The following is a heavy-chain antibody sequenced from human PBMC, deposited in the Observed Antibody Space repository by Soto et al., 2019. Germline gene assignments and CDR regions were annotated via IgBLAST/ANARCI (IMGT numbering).Heavy chain of an antibody. V-gene: IGHV4-34*01. CDR2: MNHRGST. Sequence: QVQLQQWGAGLLKPSEPLSLTCAVYGGSLSGYSWSWIRQPPGTGLEWIGEMNHRGSTNYNPALKSRVNISLDTAKTQFSRELSSVTAADTAVYYCARGGSSGYVNWGQGTLVTVSS. D-gene: IGHD5-12*01. CDR1: GGSLSGYS. CDR3: ARGGSSGYVN. J-gene: IGHJ4*02.